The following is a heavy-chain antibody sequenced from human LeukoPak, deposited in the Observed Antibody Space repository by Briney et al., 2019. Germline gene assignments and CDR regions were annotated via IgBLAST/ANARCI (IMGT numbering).Heavy chain of an antibody. D-gene: IGHD3-10*01. Sequence: GGSLRLSCAASGFTFSSYAMHWVRQAPGKGLEWVAVISYDGSNKYYADSVKGRFTISRDNSKNTLYLQMNSLRAEDTAVYYCARGQSSLRTMVRGVYFDYWGQGTLVTVSS. CDR1: GFTFSSYA. CDR2: ISYDGSNK. V-gene: IGHV3-30*14. J-gene: IGHJ4*02. CDR3: ARGQSSLRTMVRGVYFDY.